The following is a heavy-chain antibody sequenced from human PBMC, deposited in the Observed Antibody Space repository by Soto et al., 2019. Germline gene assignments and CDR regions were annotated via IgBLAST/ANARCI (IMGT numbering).Heavy chain of an antibody. CDR3: ARVEVFWSGYNYYYMDF. J-gene: IGHJ6*03. Sequence: ASVKVSCKASGYTFTSYGISWVRQAPGQGLEWMGWISAYNGNTNYAQKLQGRVTMTTDTSTSTAYMELRSLRSDDTAVYYCARVEVFWSGYNYYYMDFWGKGTTVTVSS. CDR1: GYTFTSYG. D-gene: IGHD3-3*01. V-gene: IGHV1-18*01. CDR2: ISAYNGNT.